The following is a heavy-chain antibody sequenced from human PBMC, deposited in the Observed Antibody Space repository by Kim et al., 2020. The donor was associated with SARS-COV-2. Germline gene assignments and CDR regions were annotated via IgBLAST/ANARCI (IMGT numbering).Heavy chain of an antibody. D-gene: IGHD3-10*01. CDR2: INTANGDT. V-gene: IGHV1-3*04. Sequence: ASVKVSCKASGYTLTNYPMYWVRQAPGQRLEWMGWINTANGDTKYSQKFQGRVTITRDTSASTAYMELSSLRSEDTAVYYCARKDYFASGSYSNFNYWGQGTLVTVSS. J-gene: IGHJ4*02. CDR3: ARKDYFASGSYSNFNY. CDR1: GYTLTNYP.